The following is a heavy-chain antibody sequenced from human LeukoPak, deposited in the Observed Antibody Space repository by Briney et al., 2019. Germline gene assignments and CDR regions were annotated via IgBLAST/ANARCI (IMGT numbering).Heavy chain of an antibody. D-gene: IGHD1-14*01. J-gene: IGHJ4*02. CDR2: IKQDGSEK. V-gene: IGHV3-7*04. CDR3: ARVTRTRLPWGY. CDR1: GFTVSSNY. Sequence: GGSLRLSCAASGFTVSSNYMSWVRQAPGKGLEWVANIKQDGSEKYYVDSVKGRFTISRDNAKNSLYLQMNSLRAEDTAVYYCARVTRTRLPWGYWGQGTLVTVSS.